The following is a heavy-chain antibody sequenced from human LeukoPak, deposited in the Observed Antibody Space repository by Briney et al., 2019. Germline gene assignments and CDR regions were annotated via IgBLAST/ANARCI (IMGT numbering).Heavy chain of an antibody. V-gene: IGHV3-74*01. CDR1: GFTFSSYW. J-gene: IGHJ6*02. CDR3: AAPGIAAAGYYYYGMDV. D-gene: IGHD6-13*01. CDR2: INSDGSST. Sequence: GGSLRLSCAASGFTFSSYWMHWVRQAPGKGLVWVSRINSDGSSTSYADSVKGRFTISRDNAKNTLYLQMNSLRAEDTAVYYCAAPGIAAAGYYYYGMDVWGQGTTVTVSS.